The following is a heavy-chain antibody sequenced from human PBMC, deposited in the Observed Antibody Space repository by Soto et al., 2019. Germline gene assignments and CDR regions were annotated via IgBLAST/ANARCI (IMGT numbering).Heavy chain of an antibody. V-gene: IGHV4-38-2*02. Sequence: SETLSLTCAVSGYSISSGYYWGWIRQPPGKGLEWIGSIYHSGSTYYNPSLKSRVTISVDTSKNQFSLKLSSVTAADTAVYYCATDWGFRNTYYDFWSGYGYGMDVWGQGTTVTVSS. J-gene: IGHJ6*02. D-gene: IGHD3-3*01. CDR2: IYHSGST. CDR3: ATDWGFRNTYYDFWSGYGYGMDV. CDR1: GYSISSGYY.